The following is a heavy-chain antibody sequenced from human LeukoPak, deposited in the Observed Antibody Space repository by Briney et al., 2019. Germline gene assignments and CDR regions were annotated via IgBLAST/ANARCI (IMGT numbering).Heavy chain of an antibody. CDR2: INHSGST. CDR3: ARGRAYYDFWSGPASWYFDY. V-gene: IGHV4-34*01. Sequence: PSETLSLTCAVYGGSFSGYYWSWIRQPPGKGLEWIGEINHSGSTNYNPSLKSRVTISVDTSKNQFSLKLSSVTAADTAVYYCARGRAYYDFWSGPASWYFDYWGKGTLVTVSS. CDR1: GGSFSGYY. D-gene: IGHD3-3*01. J-gene: IGHJ4*02.